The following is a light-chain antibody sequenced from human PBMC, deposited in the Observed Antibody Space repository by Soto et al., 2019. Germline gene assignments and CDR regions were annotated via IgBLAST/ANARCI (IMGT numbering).Light chain of an antibody. Sequence: DIQMTQFPSTLSASVGDRVTITCRASQSIDTWLAWHQQKPGQAPKLLSSKASSLESGVPSRFSGSGSGTEFTLTISSLQPDDSATYYCQQYNSYRAFGQGTKVEI. CDR3: QQYNSYRA. CDR2: KAS. CDR1: QSIDTW. J-gene: IGKJ1*01. V-gene: IGKV1-5*03.